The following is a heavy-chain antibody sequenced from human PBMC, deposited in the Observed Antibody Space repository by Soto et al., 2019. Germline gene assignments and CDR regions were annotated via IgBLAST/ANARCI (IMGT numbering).Heavy chain of an antibody. CDR3: AKDLRGYSYRSIYGMDV. CDR2: ISYDGSNK. D-gene: IGHD5-18*01. V-gene: IGHV3-30*18. J-gene: IGHJ6*02. Sequence: GGSLRLSCAASGFTFSSYGMHWVRQAPGKGLEWVAVISYDGSNKYYADSVKGRFTISRDNSKNTLYLQMNSLRAEDTAVYYCAKDLRGYSYRSIYGMDVWGHGTTVTVSS. CDR1: GFTFSSYG.